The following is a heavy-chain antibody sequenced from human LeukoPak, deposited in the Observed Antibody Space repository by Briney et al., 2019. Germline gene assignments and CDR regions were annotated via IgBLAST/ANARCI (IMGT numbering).Heavy chain of an antibody. CDR2: ISPSGDSK. CDR1: GLTLSRYA. CDR3: VKKVYYYMDV. J-gene: IGHJ6*03. V-gene: IGHV3-23*01. Sequence: GESLRLSCAASGLTLSRYAVNWARQAPGRGLEWVSYISPSGDSKVYAESVKGRFTISRDNSKNMLYLQMDSLRAEDTAIYYCVKKVYYYMDVWGKGTTVTVSS.